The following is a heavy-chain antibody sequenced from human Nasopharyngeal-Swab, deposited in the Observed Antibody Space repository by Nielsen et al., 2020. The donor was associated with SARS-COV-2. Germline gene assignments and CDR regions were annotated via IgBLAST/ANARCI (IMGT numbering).Heavy chain of an antibody. CDR2: MNPNSGNT. CDR1: GYTFTSYD. D-gene: IGHD3-3*01. Sequence: ASVQVSCKASGYTFTSYDINWVRQATGQGLEWMGWMNPNSGNTGYAQKFQGRVTMTRNTSISTAYMELSSLRSEDTAVYYCARGLDFWSGSHFDYWGQGTLVTVSS. J-gene: IGHJ4*02. V-gene: IGHV1-8*01. CDR3: ARGLDFWSGSHFDY.